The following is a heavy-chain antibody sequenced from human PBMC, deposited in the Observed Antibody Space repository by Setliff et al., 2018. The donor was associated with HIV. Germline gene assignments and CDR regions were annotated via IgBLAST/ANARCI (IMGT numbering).Heavy chain of an antibody. D-gene: IGHD1-1*01. Sequence: SETLSLTCTVSGDSISSYYWTWIRQSPAKGLEWIGYIYCTGATNYNPSLKSRVTISVDTSKNQFSLKLSSVTAADTAVYYCARVPGVQVGSSAFDIWGQGTMVTVSS. J-gene: IGHJ3*02. CDR2: IYCTGAT. CDR1: GDSISSYY. V-gene: IGHV4-59*01. CDR3: ARVPGVQVGSSAFDI.